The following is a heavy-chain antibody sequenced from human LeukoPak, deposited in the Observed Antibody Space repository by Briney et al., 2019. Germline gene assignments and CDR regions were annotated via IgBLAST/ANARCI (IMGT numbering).Heavy chain of an antibody. CDR2: ISWNSGSI. CDR1: GFTFDDYA. V-gene: IGHV3-9*01. J-gene: IGHJ4*02. D-gene: IGHD6-19*01. CDR3: AKNSSCWYGGLDY. Sequence: GGSLRLSCAASGFTFDDYAMHWVRQARGEGLEWVSGISWNSGSIGYEDSVTGRFTISRDNAKNSLYLQMNSLRADDADLYSCAKNSSCWYGGLDYWGQGTLVTVSS.